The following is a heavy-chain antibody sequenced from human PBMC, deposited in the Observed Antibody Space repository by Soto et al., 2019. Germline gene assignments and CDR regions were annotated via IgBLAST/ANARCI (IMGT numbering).Heavy chain of an antibody. V-gene: IGHV3-23*01. CDR3: AKDQACSYGDISSGLDY. Sequence: EVQLLESGGGLVQPGESLRLSCAASGFTFSNYAMSWVRQAPGQGLEWVSLISGSGYSTYYADSVKGRFTISRDNSKNTLYLQMNSLRAEDTALYYCAKDQACSYGDISSGLDYWGQGTLVTVCS. CDR1: GFTFSNYA. J-gene: IGHJ4*02. D-gene: IGHD5-18*01. CDR2: ISGSGYST.